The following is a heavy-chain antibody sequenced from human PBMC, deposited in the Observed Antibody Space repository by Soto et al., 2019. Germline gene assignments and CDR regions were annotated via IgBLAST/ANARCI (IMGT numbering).Heavy chain of an antibody. Sequence: SAEVRWEACGGTFSSYAMSWVRQAPGQGLEWMGGIIPIFGTANYAQKFQGRVTITADESTSTAYMELSSLRSEDTAVYYCANPRAYYYDSSGYSSDAFDIWGQGTMVTVSS. V-gene: IGHV1-69*13. J-gene: IGHJ3*02. CDR1: GGTFSSYA. CDR2: IIPIFGTA. CDR3: ANPRAYYYDSSGYSSDAFDI. D-gene: IGHD3-22*01.